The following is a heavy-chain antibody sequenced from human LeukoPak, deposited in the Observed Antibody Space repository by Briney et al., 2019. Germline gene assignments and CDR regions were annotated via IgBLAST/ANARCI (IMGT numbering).Heavy chain of an antibody. CDR3: AQSSRDGYNSDY. J-gene: IGHJ4*02. Sequence: SVKVSCKASGYTFTSYGISWVRQAPGQGLEWMGGIIPIFGTANYAQKFQGRGTITADKSTSTAYMELSSLRSEDTAVYYCAQSSRDGYNSDYWGQGTLVTVSS. CDR2: IIPIFGTA. CDR1: GYTFTSYG. D-gene: IGHD5-24*01. V-gene: IGHV1-69*06.